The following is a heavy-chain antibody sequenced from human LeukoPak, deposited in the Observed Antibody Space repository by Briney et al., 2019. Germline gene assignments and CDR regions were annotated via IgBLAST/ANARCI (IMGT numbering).Heavy chain of an antibody. V-gene: IGHV4-34*01. CDR3: ARELVAVTAARRYFDY. CDR1: GGSFSGYY. J-gene: IGHJ4*02. CDR2: INHSGST. Sequence: SETLSLTCAVYGGSFSGYYWSWIRQPPGKGLEWIGEINHSGSTNYNPSLKSRVTISVDTSKNQFSLKLSSVTAADTAVYYCARELVAVTAARRYFDYWGQGTLVTVSS. D-gene: IGHD4-17*01.